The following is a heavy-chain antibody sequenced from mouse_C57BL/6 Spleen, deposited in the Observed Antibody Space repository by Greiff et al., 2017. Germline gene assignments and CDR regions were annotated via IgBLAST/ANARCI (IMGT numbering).Heavy chain of an antibody. CDR3: AIEYSNHQAWFAY. J-gene: IGHJ3*01. D-gene: IGHD2-5*01. Sequence: QVQLQQPGAELVMPGASVKLSCKASGYTFTSYWMHWVKQRPGQGLEWIGEIDPSDSYTNYNQKFKGKSTLTVDKSSSTAYMQLSSLTSEDSAVYYCAIEYSNHQAWFAYWGQGTLVTVSA. V-gene: IGHV1-69*01. CDR2: IDPSDSYT. CDR1: GYTFTSYW.